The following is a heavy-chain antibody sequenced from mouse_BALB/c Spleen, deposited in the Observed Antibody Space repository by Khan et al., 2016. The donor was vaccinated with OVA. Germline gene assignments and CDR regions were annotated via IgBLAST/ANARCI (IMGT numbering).Heavy chain of an antibody. CDR3: ARTNYHGYAMDY. CDR2: ISYGGST. CDR1: GYSITSDYA. D-gene: IGHD1-1*01. J-gene: IGHJ4*01. Sequence: EVQLVESGPGLVKPSQSLSLTCTVTGYSITSDYAWDWIRQFPGNKLEWMGYISYGGSTSYNPSLKSRISITRDTSKNQFFLQLNSETTENTATYYGARTNYHGYAMDYWGQGTSVTVSS. V-gene: IGHV3-2*02.